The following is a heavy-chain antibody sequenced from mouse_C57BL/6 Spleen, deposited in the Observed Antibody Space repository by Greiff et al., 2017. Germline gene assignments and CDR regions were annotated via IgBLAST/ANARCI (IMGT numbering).Heavy chain of an antibody. CDR1: GYTFTSYW. D-gene: IGHD2-1*01. J-gene: IGHJ2*01. V-gene: IGHV1-55*01. Sequence: QVQLQQPGAELVKPGASVKMSCKASGYTFTSYWITWVKPRPGQGLEWIGDIYPGSGSTNYNEKFKSKATLTVDTSSSTAYMQLSSLTSEDSAVYYCARCPDLLLDFDDWGQGTTLTVSS. CDR3: ARCPDLLLDFDD. CDR2: IYPGSGST.